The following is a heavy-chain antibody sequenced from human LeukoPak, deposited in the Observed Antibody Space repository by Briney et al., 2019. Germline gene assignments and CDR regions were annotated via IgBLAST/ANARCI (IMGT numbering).Heavy chain of an antibody. CDR2: ISSSSSYT. J-gene: IGHJ6*02. D-gene: IGHD3-10*01. Sequence: GGSLRLSCAASGFTFSDYYMSWIRQAPGKGLEWVSYISSSSSYTNYADSVKGRFTISRDNAKNSLYLQMNSLRAEDTAVYYCARAPHYYGSGSCSPGGMDVWGQGTTVTVSS. CDR1: GFTFSDYY. CDR3: ARAPHYYGSGSCSPGGMDV. V-gene: IGHV3-11*05.